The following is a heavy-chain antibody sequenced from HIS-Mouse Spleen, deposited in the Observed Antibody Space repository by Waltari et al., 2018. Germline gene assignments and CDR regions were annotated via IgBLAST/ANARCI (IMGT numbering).Heavy chain of an antibody. CDR1: GFTFSRYG. D-gene: IGHD6-19*01. CDR2: ISDDGSNK. Sequence: QVQLVESGGGVVQPGRSLRLSCAASGFTFSRYGMHWVRQAPGKGLGVVSVISDDGSNKYYADSVKGRFTISRDNSKNTLYLQMNSLRAEDTAVYYCAKASSGWLDYWGQGTLVTVSS. J-gene: IGHJ4*02. CDR3: AKASSGWLDY. V-gene: IGHV3-30*18.